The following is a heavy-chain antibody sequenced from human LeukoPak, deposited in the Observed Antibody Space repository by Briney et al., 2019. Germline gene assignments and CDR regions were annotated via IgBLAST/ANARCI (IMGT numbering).Heavy chain of an antibody. CDR3: ARRIGVPNNWFDP. D-gene: IGHD2-2*01. J-gene: IGHJ5*02. CDR1: GGSISSCY. Sequence: SETLSLTCTVSGGSISSCYWSWIRGPPGKGQEWIGYIYYSGSTNYPPSLKSRVTISVDTSKNQFSLKLSPVTAADTAVYYCARRIGVPNNWFDPWGQGTLVTVSS. CDR2: IYYSGST. V-gene: IGHV4-59*01.